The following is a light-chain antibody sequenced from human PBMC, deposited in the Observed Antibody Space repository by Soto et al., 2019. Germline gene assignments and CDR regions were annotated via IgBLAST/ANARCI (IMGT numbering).Light chain of an antibody. CDR1: QDISSY. J-gene: IGKJ4*01. CDR3: QQLKSYPLA. V-gene: IGKV1-9*01. Sequence: DIQLTQSPSFLSASVGDRVTITCRTSQDISSYLAWYQQKPGKAPQLLISAASTLQSGVPSRFSGSGSGTEFTLTISSQPPEDFATYYCQQLKSYPLAFGGGTKVEI. CDR2: AAS.